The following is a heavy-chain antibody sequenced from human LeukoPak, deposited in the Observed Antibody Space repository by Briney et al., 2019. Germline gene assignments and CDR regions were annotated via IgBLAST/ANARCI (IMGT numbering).Heavy chain of an antibody. V-gene: IGHV1-46*01. Sequence: ASVKVSCKASGYTFTSYDINWVRQAPGQGLEWMGIINPSGGSTSYAQKFQGRVTISVDTSKNQFSLKLSSVTAADTAVYYCARGVRGVFYYYYYYMDVWGKGTTVTISS. CDR1: GYTFTSYD. J-gene: IGHJ6*03. CDR3: ARGVRGVFYYYYYYMDV. CDR2: INPSGGST. D-gene: IGHD3-10*01.